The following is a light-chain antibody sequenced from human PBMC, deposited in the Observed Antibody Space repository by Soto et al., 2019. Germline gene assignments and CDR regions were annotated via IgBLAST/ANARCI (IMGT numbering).Light chain of an antibody. V-gene: IGKV3D-20*01. J-gene: IGKJ5*01. Sequence: EIVLTQSPGIRSLSQGERATLSCGASQSVGSNSIAWYQQKTGQAPRLVIYDTSSRATDIPDRFSGSGYGTDFSLTVSRLETEDFAMYFCQQYGASPITFGQGTRLEIK. CDR3: QQYGASPIT. CDR1: QSVGSNS. CDR2: DTS.